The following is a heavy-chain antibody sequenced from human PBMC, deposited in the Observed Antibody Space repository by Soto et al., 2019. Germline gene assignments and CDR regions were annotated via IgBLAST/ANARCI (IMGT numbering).Heavy chain of an antibody. CDR1: GFTFSSYS. D-gene: IGHD3-10*01. CDR2: ISSSSSTI. Sequence: GGSLRLSCAASGFTFSSYSMNWVRQAPGKGLEWVSYISSSSSTIYYADSVKGRFTISRDNAKNSLYLQMNSLRAEDTAVYYCASLEWFGKYGMDVWGQGTTVTVSS. J-gene: IGHJ6*02. V-gene: IGHV3-48*01. CDR3: ASLEWFGKYGMDV.